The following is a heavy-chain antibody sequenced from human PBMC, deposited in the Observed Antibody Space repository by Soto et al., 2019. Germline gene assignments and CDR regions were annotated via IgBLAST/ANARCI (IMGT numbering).Heavy chain of an antibody. CDR3: ARVGIAVAGMVDV. V-gene: IGHV4-31*03. CDR2: IYYSGST. CDR1: GGSISSGGYY. J-gene: IGHJ6*02. D-gene: IGHD6-19*01. Sequence: SETLSLTCTVSGGSISSGGYYWSWIRQHPGKGLEWIGYIYYSGSTYYNPSLKSRVTISVDTSKNQFSLKLSSVTAADTAVYYCARVGIAVAGMVDVWGQGTTVTVS.